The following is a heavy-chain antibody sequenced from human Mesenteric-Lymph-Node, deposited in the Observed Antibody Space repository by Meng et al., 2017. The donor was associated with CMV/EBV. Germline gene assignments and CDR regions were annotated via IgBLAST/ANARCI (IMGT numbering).Heavy chain of an antibody. Sequence: GESLKISCKGSGYSFTSYWIGWVRQMPGKGLEWMGIIYPADSDTRYSPSFQGQVTISADKSISTAYLQWSSLKASDTAMYYCARSRRYGSGSLFYYYYGMDVWGQGTTVTVSS. V-gene: IGHV5-51*01. CDR1: GYSFTSYW. D-gene: IGHD3-10*01. J-gene: IGHJ6*02. CDR3: ARSRRYGSGSLFYYYYGMDV. CDR2: IYPADSDT.